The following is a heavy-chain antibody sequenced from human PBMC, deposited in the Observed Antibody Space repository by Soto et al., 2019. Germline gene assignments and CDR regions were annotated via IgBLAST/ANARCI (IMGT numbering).Heavy chain of an antibody. D-gene: IGHD2-15*01. V-gene: IGHV4-59*01. J-gene: IGHJ4*02. CDR1: GGSIISGY. CDR2: ISYSGNT. CDR3: AGLRGYAGSPIDY. Sequence: LSLTCTVSGGSIISGYWSWIRQPPGKGLEWIGYISYSGNTNYNPSLKSRVTMSVDAPKNQFSLRLSSVTTADTAVYYCAGLRGYAGSPIDYWGQGTLVTVSS.